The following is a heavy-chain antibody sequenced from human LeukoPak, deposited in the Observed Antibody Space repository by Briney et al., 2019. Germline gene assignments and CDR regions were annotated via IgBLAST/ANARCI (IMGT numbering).Heavy chain of an antibody. V-gene: IGHV4-59*08. CDR3: ARQSSSGWGDYYYGMDV. CDR1: GGSISNHY. J-gene: IGHJ6*02. D-gene: IGHD6-19*01. CDR2: IYYSGST. Sequence: SETLSLTCTVSGGSISNHYWSWIRQPPGKGLEWIGYIYYSGSTNYNPSLNSRITISVDTSKNQFSLKLSSVTAADTAVYYCARQSSSGWGDYYYGMDVWGQGTTVTVSS.